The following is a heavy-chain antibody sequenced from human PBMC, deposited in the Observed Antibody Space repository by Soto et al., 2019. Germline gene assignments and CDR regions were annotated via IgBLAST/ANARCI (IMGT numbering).Heavy chain of an antibody. Sequence: SETLSLTCAVYGGSFSGYYWSWIRQPPGKGLEWIGEINHSGSTNYNPSLKSRVTISVDTSKNQFSLKLSSVTAADTAVYYCARSRYSGSYATDYWGQGPPVTVSS. D-gene: IGHD1-26*01. J-gene: IGHJ4*02. CDR2: INHSGST. V-gene: IGHV4-34*01. CDR1: GGSFSGYY. CDR3: ARSRYSGSYATDY.